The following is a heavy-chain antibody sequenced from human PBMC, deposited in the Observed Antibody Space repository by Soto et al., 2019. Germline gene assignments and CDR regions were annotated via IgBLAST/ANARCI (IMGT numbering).Heavy chain of an antibody. CDR2: IYYSGST. V-gene: IGHV4-31*03. CDR1: GGSISSGGYY. J-gene: IGHJ6*02. D-gene: IGHD5-18*01. Sequence: SETLSLTCTVSGGSISSGGYYWSWIRQHPGKGLEWIGYIYYSGSTYYNPSLKSRVTISVDTSKNQFSLKLSSVTAADTAVYYCARGQIQLWRTYYYYGMDVWGQGTTVTVSS. CDR3: ARGQIQLWRTYYYYGMDV.